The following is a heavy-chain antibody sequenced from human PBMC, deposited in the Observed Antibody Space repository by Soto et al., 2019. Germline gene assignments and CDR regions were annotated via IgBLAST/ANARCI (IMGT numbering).Heavy chain of an antibody. CDR1: GGSIINYF. D-gene: IGHD3-3*01. CDR3: ARGGQDFWSGPFDY. Sequence: LSLTCTVSGGSIINYFCNWIRQPAGKGLEWIGRIDNSGSTNYNPSLKSRITMSADTSRNQFSLKLNSVTAADTAVYYCARGGQDFWSGPFDYWGQGALVTVSS. CDR2: IDNSGST. V-gene: IGHV4-4*07. J-gene: IGHJ4*02.